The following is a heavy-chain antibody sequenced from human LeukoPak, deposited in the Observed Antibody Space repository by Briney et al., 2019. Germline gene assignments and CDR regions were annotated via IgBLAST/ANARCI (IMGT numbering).Heavy chain of an antibody. CDR1: GGSMTSVSYY. CDR2: IYTGGST. CDR3: ARDPGIVGATVFDY. V-gene: IGHV4-61*02. Sequence: PSETLSLTCTVSGGSMTSVSYYWNWIRQPAGKGLEWIGRIYTGGSTYYNPSLKSRVTISLDTSKNQFSLELTSVTAADTAVYYCARDPGIVGATVFDYWGQGTLVTVSS. D-gene: IGHD1-26*01. J-gene: IGHJ4*02.